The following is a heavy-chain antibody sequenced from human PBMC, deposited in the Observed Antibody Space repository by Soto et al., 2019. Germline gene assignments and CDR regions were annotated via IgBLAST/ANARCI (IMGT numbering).Heavy chain of an antibody. D-gene: IGHD5-12*01. CDR3: ATTCRDGYNNYYYYYGMDG. CDR1: GFTFSYYN. Sequence: EVQLVESGGGLVKPGGALRLSCAASGFTFSYYNMNWVRQAPGKGLEWVSSISSSRSYIYYADSVKGRFTISRDNAKNSLYLQMNSLRAEDTSVYYCATTCRDGYNNYYYYYGMDGWGQGTTVTVSS. V-gene: IGHV3-21*01. CDR2: ISSSRSYI. J-gene: IGHJ6*02.